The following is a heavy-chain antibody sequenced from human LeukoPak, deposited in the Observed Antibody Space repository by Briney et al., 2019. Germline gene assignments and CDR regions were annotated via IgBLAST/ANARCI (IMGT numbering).Heavy chain of an antibody. V-gene: IGHV4-59*01. D-gene: IGHD7-27*01. CDR3: ASWGNLRIWSVDYYMDV. CDR1: GGSINSYY. J-gene: IGHJ6*03. Sequence: PSETLSLTCTVSGGSINSYYWSWIRQPPGKGLEFIGYIYYTGTANYNPSLKSRVTISVDTSKNQFSLKVSSVTAADTAVYYCASWGNLRIWSVDYYMDVWGKGTTVTVSS. CDR2: IYYTGTA.